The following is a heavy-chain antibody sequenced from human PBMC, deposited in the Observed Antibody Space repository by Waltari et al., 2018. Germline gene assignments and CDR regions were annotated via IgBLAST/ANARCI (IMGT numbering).Heavy chain of an antibody. CDR2: MTADGRSR. D-gene: IGHD4-17*01. Sequence: EVQLLESGGGLVQPGGSLRLSCVASGFSFSHYPMAWVRQAPGKGREWVSTMTADGRSRNYAESVKGRFTISRDNSQNTLDLQMNTLRAEDTAVYFCAKADFGDPFWYFDLWGRGTLVTVSA. J-gene: IGHJ2*01. CDR1: GFSFSHYP. V-gene: IGHV3-23*01. CDR3: AKADFGDPFWYFDL.